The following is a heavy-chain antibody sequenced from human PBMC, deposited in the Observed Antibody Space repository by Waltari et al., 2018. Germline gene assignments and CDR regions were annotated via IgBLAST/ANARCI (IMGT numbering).Heavy chain of an antibody. Sequence: QLQLQESGPGLVKPSETLSLTCTVSGGSISSSPFYWGWIRQSPGKGLEWIGSIYYSGRTDYNPTLESRVTISGDTSKNQFSLKLSSVTAADTAVYYCARHWKKSGYRFDPWDQGTLVTVSS. V-gene: IGHV4-39*01. J-gene: IGHJ5*02. CDR3: ARHWKKSGYRFDP. CDR1: GGSISSSPFY. CDR2: IYYSGRT. D-gene: IGHD5-12*01.